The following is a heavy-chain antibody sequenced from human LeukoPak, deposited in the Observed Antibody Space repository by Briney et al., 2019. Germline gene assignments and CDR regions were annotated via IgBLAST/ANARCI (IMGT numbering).Heavy chain of an antibody. V-gene: IGHV3-30-3*01. CDR2: ISYDGSNK. J-gene: IGHJ5*02. Sequence: PGRSLRLSCAASGFTFSSYAMHWVRQAPGKGLEWVAVISYDGSNKYYADSVKGRFTISRDNAKNSLYLQMNSLRAEDTAVYYCARHRSSSWPNWFDPWGQGTLVTVSS. CDR1: GFTFSSYA. CDR3: ARHRSSSWPNWFDP. D-gene: IGHD6-13*01.